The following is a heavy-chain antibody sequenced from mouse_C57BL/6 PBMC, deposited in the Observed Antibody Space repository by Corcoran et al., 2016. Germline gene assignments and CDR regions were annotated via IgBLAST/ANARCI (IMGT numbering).Heavy chain of an antibody. CDR3: AIELTTVVAPYAMDY. D-gene: IGHD1-1*01. CDR2: INSYSGVP. CDR1: GYTFTTYG. J-gene: IGHJ4*01. V-gene: IGHV9-3*01. Sequence: QIQLVQSGPELKKPGETVKITCKASGYTFTTYGMSWVIQAPGKGLKWMSWINSYSGVPTYADDFKGRFAFSLETASSTAYLQINNLKNEDTATYFCAIELTTVVAPYAMDYWGQGTSVTVSS.